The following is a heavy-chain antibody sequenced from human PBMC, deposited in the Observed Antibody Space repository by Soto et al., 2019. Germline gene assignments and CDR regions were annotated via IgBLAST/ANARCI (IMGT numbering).Heavy chain of an antibody. CDR1: GVAISSYY. CDR3: ARVTYDSSGYYSDY. D-gene: IGHD3-22*01. V-gene: IGHV4-4*07. CDR2: IYTSGST. Sequence: SETLSLTCTVSGVAISSYYWSWIRQPAGKGLEWIGRIYTSGSTNYNPSLKSRVTMSVDTSKNQFSLKLSTVTAADTAVYYCARVTYDSSGYYSDYWGQGTLVTV. J-gene: IGHJ4*02.